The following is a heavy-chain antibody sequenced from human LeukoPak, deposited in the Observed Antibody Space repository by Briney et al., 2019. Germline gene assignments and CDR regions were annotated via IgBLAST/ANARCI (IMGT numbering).Heavy chain of an antibody. CDR1: GYTFSSYA. V-gene: IGHV3-23*01. CDR3: AKDRRSQRFDP. CDR2: ISGSGGST. J-gene: IGHJ5*02. Sequence: GGALKLSCAASGYTFSSYAMSWVRQAPGKGLEWVSAISGSGGSTYYADSVKGRFTISRDNSKNTLYLQMNSLRAEDTAVYYCAKDRRSQRFDPWGQGTLVTVSS.